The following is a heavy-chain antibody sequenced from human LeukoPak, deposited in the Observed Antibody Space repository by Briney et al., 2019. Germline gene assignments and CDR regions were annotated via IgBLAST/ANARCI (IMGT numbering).Heavy chain of an antibody. CDR1: GFTFSSYS. CDR2: ISSSSTTI. V-gene: IGHV3-48*01. J-gene: IGHJ6*03. D-gene: IGHD2-15*01. Sequence: PGGSLRLSCAASGFTFSSYSMMWVRQAPGKGLEWVSYISSSSTTIHYADSVKGRFTISRDNSKNTLYLQMNSLRAEDTAIYYCAKNGDRGAYCTGGTCYPYFYYYMDVWGKGTTVTI. CDR3: AKNGDRGAYCTGGTCYPYFYYYMDV.